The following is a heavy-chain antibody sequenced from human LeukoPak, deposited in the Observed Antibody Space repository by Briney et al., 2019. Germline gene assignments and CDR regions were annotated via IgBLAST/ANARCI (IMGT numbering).Heavy chain of an antibody. CDR3: ARDHAFDI. V-gene: IGHV1-69*13. Sequence: SVKVSCKASGYTFTSYPMNWVRQAPGQGLEWMGGIIPIFGTANYTQKFQGRVTITADESTSTAYMELSSLRSEDTAVYYCARDHAFDIWGQGTMVTVSS. CDR2: IIPIFGTA. J-gene: IGHJ3*02. CDR1: GYTFTSYP.